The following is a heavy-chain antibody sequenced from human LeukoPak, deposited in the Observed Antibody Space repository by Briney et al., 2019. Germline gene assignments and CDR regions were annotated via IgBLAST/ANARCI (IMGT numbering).Heavy chain of an antibody. D-gene: IGHD2-2*01. CDR1: GFTFSNYA. CDR3: ATLLVVPAAKGPYFDY. Sequence: PGGSLRLSCAASGFTFSNYAMSWVRQAPGKGLEWVSAISGSGGSTYYADSVKGRFTISRDNSKNTLYLQMNSLRAEDTAVYYCATLLVVPAAKGPYFDYWGQGTLVTVSS. V-gene: IGHV3-23*01. CDR2: ISGSGGST. J-gene: IGHJ4*02.